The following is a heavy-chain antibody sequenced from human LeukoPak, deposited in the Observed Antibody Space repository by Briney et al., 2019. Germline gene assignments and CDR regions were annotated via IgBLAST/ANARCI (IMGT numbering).Heavy chain of an antibody. Sequence: SETLSLTCTVSGGSISSYYWSWIRQPPGKGLEWIGYIYHSGSTYHNPSLKSRVTISVDRSKNQFSLKLSSVTAADTAVYYCARTSIAARRANAFDIWGQGTMVTVSS. J-gene: IGHJ3*02. CDR2: IYHSGST. D-gene: IGHD6-6*01. V-gene: IGHV4-59*12. CDR1: GGSISSYY. CDR3: ARTSIAARRANAFDI.